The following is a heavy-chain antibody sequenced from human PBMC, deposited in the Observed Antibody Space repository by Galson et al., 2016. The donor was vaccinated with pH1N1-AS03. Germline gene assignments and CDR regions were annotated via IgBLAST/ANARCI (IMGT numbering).Heavy chain of an antibody. D-gene: IGHD6-13*01. J-gene: IGHJ3*01. CDR1: GGSISRTSYY. CDR3: ARVLFGIARGESSAFDL. CDR2: IYYSRST. V-gene: IGHV4-39*01. Sequence: ETLSLTCTVSGGSISRTSYYWGWIRQPPGKGLEWIGSIYYSRSTYYNPSLKSRVTISVDTSKNQFSLKLSSVTAADTAVFYCARVLFGIARGESSAFDLWGQGTMVTVSS.